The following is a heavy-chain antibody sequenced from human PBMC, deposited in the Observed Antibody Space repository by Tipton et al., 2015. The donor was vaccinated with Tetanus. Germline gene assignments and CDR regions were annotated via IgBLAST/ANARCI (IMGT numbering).Heavy chain of an antibody. V-gene: IGHV1-8*01. CDR1: GYTFTSYD. J-gene: IGHJ4*02. CDR3: ARDIYYDSSGPKLPEDY. Sequence: QLVQSGAEVKKPGASVKVSCKASGYTFTSYDINWVRQATGQGLEWMGWMNPNSGNTGYAQKFQGRVTMTRNTSISTAYMELSRLRSDDTAVYYCARDIYYDSSGPKLPEDYWGQGTLVTVSS. D-gene: IGHD3-22*01. CDR2: MNPNSGNT.